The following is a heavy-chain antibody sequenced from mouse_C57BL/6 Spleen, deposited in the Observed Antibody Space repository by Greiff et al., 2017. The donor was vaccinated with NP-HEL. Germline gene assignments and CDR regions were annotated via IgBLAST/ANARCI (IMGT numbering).Heavy chain of an antibody. Sequence: VQLQQSGAELAKPGASVKLSCKASGYTFTSYWMHWVKQRPGQGLEWIGYINPSSGYTKYNQKFKVKATLTADKSSSTAYMQLSSLTYEDSAVYYCARGDYGSSDFDYWGQGTTLTVSS. D-gene: IGHD1-1*01. J-gene: IGHJ2*01. CDR3: ARGDYGSSDFDY. V-gene: IGHV1-7*01. CDR2: INPSSGYT. CDR1: GYTFTSYW.